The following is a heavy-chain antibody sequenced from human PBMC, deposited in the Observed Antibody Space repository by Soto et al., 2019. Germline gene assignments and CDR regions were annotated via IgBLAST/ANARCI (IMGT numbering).Heavy chain of an antibody. Sequence: QVQVMESGRGVVQPGGSLRLSYTTSGFTFKMYSMHWLRQAPGTGLEWVAVISRNGDITYYAYSVKGRFTISRDNSKNMLFLEMNSLRIDDTAVYYCAREVVTGEWFFDNWGQGIPVTVSS. J-gene: IGHJ4*02. CDR1: GFTFKMYS. CDR3: AREVVTGEWFFDN. D-gene: IGHD3-3*01. CDR2: ISRNGDIT. V-gene: IGHV3-30-3*01.